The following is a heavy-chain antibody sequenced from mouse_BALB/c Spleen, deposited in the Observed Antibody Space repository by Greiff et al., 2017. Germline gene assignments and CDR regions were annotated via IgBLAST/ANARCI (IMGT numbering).Heavy chain of an antibody. V-gene: IGHV1S34*01. J-gene: IGHJ2*01. CDR1: GYSFTGYY. D-gene: IGHD1-1*01. CDR3: TRWTTVVAFDY. Sequence: LVKTGASVKISCKASGYSFTGYYMHWVKQSHGKSLEWIGYISCYNGATSYNQKFKGKATFTVDTSSSTAYMQFNSLTSEDSAVYYCTRWTTVVAFDYWGQGTTLTVSS. CDR2: ISCYNGAT.